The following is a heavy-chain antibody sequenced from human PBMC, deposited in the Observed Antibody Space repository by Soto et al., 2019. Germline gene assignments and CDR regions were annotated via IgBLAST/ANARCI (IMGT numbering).Heavy chain of an antibody. CDR3: ATPKGYCSGGSCYSALDY. CDR1: GYTLPELS. V-gene: IGHV1-24*01. D-gene: IGHD2-15*01. J-gene: IGHJ4*02. Sequence: ASVKVSCKVSGYTLPELSMHWVRQAPGKGLEWMGGFDPEDGETIYAQKFQGRVTMTEDTSTDTAYMELSSLRSEDTAVYYCATPKGYCSGGSCYSALDYWGQGTLVTVSS. CDR2: FDPEDGET.